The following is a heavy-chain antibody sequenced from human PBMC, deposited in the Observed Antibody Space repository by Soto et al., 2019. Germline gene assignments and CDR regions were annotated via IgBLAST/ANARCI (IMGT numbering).Heavy chain of an antibody. Sequence: QVQLVQSGAEVKKPGASVKVSCKASGYTFTSYGISWVRQAPGQGLEWMGWISAYNGNTNYAQKLQGRVTMTTDTSTSTAYMELRSLRSDDTAAYYCARYADELLYGRGNTLLGYWGQGTLVTVSS. CDR2: ISAYNGNT. J-gene: IGHJ4*02. D-gene: IGHD2-2*02. V-gene: IGHV1-18*01. CDR3: ARYADELLYGRGNTLLGY. CDR1: GYTFTSYG.